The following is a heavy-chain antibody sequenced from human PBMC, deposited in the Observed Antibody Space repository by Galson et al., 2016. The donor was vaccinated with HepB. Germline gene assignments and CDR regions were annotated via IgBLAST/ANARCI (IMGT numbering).Heavy chain of an antibody. CDR2: ISVYNGDT. V-gene: IGHV1-18*01. Sequence: SVKVSCKASGYTFNKYGIIWVRQAPGQGLEWMGWISVYNGDTNYAPTVQGRVTFTGDTSSNTVYMEMRSLRSDDTAVYYCARDRAPRGSWYRGGSHWGQGTLLTVSS. CDR3: ARDRAPRGSWYRGGSH. CDR1: GYTFNKYG. J-gene: IGHJ4*02. D-gene: IGHD6-13*01.